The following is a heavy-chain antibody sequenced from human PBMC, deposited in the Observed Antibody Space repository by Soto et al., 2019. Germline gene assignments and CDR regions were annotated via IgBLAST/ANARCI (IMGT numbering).Heavy chain of an antibody. Sequence: QAQLVESGGGVVQPGRSLRVSCAASGFTFNRYAMHWVRQAPGKGREWVAVISYDGSDKYYTDSVKGRFTISRDNSKNTLYLQMNSLRADDTAVYYCVIPKLAVDGQSPIGNWFDPWGQGTLVTVSS. CDR1: GFTFNRYA. CDR3: VIPKLAVDGQSPIGNWFDP. V-gene: IGHV3-30-3*01. D-gene: IGHD6-13*01. CDR2: ISYDGSDK. J-gene: IGHJ5*02.